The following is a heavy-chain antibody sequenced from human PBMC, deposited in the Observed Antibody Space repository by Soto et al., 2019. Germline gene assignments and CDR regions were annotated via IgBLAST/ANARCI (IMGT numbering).Heavy chain of an antibody. CDR2: ISWNSVSI. CDR3: AKDMRPIIRPDAFDI. Sequence: GGSLRLSCAASGFTFDDYAIHWVRQAPWKGLEWVSGISWNSVSIGYADSVKGRFAISRDNAKNSLYLQMNSLRAEDTALYYCAKDMRPIIRPDAFDIWGQGTMVTVSS. V-gene: IGHV3-9*01. CDR1: GFTFDDYA. J-gene: IGHJ3*02.